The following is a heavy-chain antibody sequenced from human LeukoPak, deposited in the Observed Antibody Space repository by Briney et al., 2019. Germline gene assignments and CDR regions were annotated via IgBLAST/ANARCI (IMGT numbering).Heavy chain of an antibody. D-gene: IGHD1-26*01. CDR2: ISSDGSST. J-gene: IGHJ4*02. CDR1: GFTFSSYW. Sequence: GGSQSLSCAASGFTFSSYWMHWVRQAPGKGLVWVSRISSDGSSTSYAASVKGRFTISRDNAKNTLYLQMNSLRAEDTAIYYCAGTLSGSYYVGDYWGQGTLVTVSS. CDR3: AGTLSGSYYVGDY. V-gene: IGHV3-74*01.